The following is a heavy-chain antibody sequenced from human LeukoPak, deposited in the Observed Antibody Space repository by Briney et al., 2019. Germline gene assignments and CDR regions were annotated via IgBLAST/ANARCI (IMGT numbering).Heavy chain of an antibody. CDR3: ARDWPTVITDY. CDR1: GYTFTTHG. Sequence: GASVKVSCKTSGYTFTTHGISWVRQAPGQGLEWMGWISTSKGDTNYAQKFKGRLTMTTDRSTSTAYMELRSLSSDDMAVYYCARDWPTVITDYWGQGTLVTVSS. CDR2: ISTSKGDT. V-gene: IGHV1-18*03. D-gene: IGHD4-11*01. J-gene: IGHJ4*02.